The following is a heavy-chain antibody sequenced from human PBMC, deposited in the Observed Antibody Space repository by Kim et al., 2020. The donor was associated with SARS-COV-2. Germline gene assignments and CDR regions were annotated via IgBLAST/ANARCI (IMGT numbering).Heavy chain of an antibody. CDR2: ISNDGSEK. D-gene: IGHD2-15*01. V-gene: IGHV3-30-3*01. Sequence: GGSLRLSCAASGFTFSNYGMHWVRQAPGKGLESVAVISNDGSEKYYADSVKGRFTISRDNSKNTVYLQMNSLRAEDTAVFYCARDESRGGYNEIDYWGQGTLVTVS. J-gene: IGHJ4*02. CDR1: GFTFSNYG. CDR3: ARDESRGGYNEIDY.